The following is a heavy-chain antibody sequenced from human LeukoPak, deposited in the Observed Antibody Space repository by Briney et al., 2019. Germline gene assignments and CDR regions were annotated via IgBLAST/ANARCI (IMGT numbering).Heavy chain of an antibody. D-gene: IGHD6-19*01. CDR3: ARTGGSYRSDWPLDF. J-gene: IGHJ4*02. CDR1: GGSISYYY. Sequence: PSETLSLTCTVSGGSISYYYWSWIQQPPGKGLEWIGYIYSSGSTTYNPSLKSRVTISLDTSKNQFSLKLTSVTAADTAVYYCARTGGSYRSDWPLDFWGQGTLVTVSS. V-gene: IGHV4-59*01. CDR2: IYSSGST.